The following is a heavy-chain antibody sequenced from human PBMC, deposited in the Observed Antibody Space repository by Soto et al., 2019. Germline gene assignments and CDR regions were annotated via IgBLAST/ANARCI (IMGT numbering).Heavy chain of an antibody. CDR3: AKEERQEIFVVVVLDY. Sequence: QVQLVESGGGVVQPGRSLRLSCAASGFTFSSYGMHWVRQGPGKGLEWVAVISNDGRNKYYADSVKGRFTISRDNSNNTMYLQMNGLRIEDAAEYLCAKEERQEIFVVVVLDYGGQGILVTVSS. CDR2: ISNDGRNK. V-gene: IGHV3-30*18. D-gene: IGHD3-3*01. J-gene: IGHJ4*01. CDR1: GFTFSSYG.